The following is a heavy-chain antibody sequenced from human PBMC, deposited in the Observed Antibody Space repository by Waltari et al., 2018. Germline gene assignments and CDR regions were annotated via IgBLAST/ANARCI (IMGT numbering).Heavy chain of an antibody. CDR1: GFTFSYHA. D-gene: IGHD5-18*01. CDR3: ARDGPLQIQSWYSFDY. V-gene: IGHV3-30-3*01. CDR2: ISFDGSEE. J-gene: IGHJ4*02. Sequence: QVQLVESGGGVVHPGRSLRLSCEASGFTFSYHAMHWVRQPPGKGVEWGAGISFDGSEEYYLGAVRGRFTISRDDSKGTVNLQMNSLRPEDTAVYYCARDGPLQIQSWYSFDYWGQGSLVTVSS.